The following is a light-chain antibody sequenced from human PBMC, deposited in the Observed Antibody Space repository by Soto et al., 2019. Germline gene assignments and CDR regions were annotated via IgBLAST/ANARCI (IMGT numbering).Light chain of an antibody. CDR2: DAS. V-gene: IGKV3-11*01. CDR1: QDVSKY. Sequence: EIVLTQSPDTLSSSPGESCTLTCRASQDVSKYLAWYQQKPGQAPRLLIYDASNRATGIPARFSGSESGTAFTLTISSLEPEDFAVYYCQERSHWLFGPGTKVDNK. CDR3: QERSHWL. J-gene: IGKJ3*01.